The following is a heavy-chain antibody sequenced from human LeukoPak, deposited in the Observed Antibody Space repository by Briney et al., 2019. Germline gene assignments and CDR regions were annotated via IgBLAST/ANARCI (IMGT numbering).Heavy chain of an antibody. D-gene: IGHD1-26*01. CDR3: ARDYMAGATFQIQGPVDY. CDR1: GFIFSSYW. J-gene: IGHJ4*02. Sequence: GGSLRLSCAASGFIFSSYWMSWVRQAPGKGLEWVANIKQDGSERYYVDSVKGRFTISRDNAKSSLYLQMNSLRAEDTAVYYCARDYMAGATFQIQGPVDYWGQGTLVTVSS. CDR2: IKQDGSER. V-gene: IGHV3-7*01.